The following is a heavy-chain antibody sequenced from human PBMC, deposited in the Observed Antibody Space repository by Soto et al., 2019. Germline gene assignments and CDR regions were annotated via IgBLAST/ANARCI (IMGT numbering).Heavy chain of an antibody. V-gene: IGHV2-5*02. CDR2: IYWDDDK. D-gene: IGHD3-9*01. CDR3: APTHTILRSFEYWFDP. J-gene: IGHJ5*02. CDR1: GFSLNTNGVG. Sequence: ITLKESGPTLVKPTQTLTLTCTFSGFSLNTNGVGVGWIRQPPGKALEWLALIYWDDDKRYSPSLKSRLTITNDTSNNQVVLIMTNMDPVDTATYYCAPTHTILRSFEYWFDPWGHGTLVTVSS.